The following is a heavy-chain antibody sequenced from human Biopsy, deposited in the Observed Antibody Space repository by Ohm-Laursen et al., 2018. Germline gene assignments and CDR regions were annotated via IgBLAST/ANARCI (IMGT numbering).Heavy chain of an antibody. Sequence: SETLSLTCTVSGYSVTTYYWSWIRQPPGQGLEWIGHIYYSVTTNSNPSLQSRVSISVDTSKNQFPLKLSSVTAADTAVYYCARGTNYYGSGRNRHWFDPWGQGTLVTVSS. CDR2: IYYSVTT. J-gene: IGHJ5*02. CDR3: ARGTNYYGSGRNRHWFDP. CDR1: GYSVTTYY. D-gene: IGHD3-10*01. V-gene: IGHV4-59*02.